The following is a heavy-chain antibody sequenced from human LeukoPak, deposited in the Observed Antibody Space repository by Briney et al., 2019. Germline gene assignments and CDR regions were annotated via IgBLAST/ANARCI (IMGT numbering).Heavy chain of an antibody. D-gene: IGHD3-10*01. Sequence: ASVKVSCKASGYRFSAHYIHWVRQAPGQGLEWMGWINPDKGDTNYAQKFQGRVTLTRDTSTTTVYMELSRLTSDDTAVYYCAKDAELYYYGFGTDYWGQGTLVTISS. V-gene: IGHV1-2*02. CDR3: AKDAELYYYGFGTDY. J-gene: IGHJ4*03. CDR2: INPDKGDT. CDR1: GYRFSAHY.